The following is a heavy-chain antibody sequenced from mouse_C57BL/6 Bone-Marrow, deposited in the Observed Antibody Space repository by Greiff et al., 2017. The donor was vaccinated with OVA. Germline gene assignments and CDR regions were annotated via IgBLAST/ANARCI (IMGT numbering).Heavy chain of an antibody. D-gene: IGHD1-2*01. CDR2: IYPGNSDT. CDR1: GYTFTSYW. CDR3: TRSIVLRPIMDY. V-gene: IGHV1-5*01. J-gene: IGHJ4*01. Sequence: VQLQQSGTVLARPGASVKMSCKTSGYTFTSYWMHWVKQRPGQGLEWIGAIYPGNSDTSYNQKFKGKAKLTAVTTASTAYMELSSLTNEDSAVYYFTRSIVLRPIMDYWGQGTSVTVSS.